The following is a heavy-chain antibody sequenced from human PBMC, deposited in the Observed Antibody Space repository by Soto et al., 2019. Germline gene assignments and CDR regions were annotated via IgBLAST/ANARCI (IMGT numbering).Heavy chain of an antibody. Sequence: PSETLSLTCAVYGGSFSGYYWSWIRQPPGKGLEWIGEINHSGSTNYNPSLKSRVTISVDTSKNQFSLKLSSVTAADTAVYYCARGRVVVAATLSRPRPAPFDYWGQGTLVTVSS. J-gene: IGHJ4*02. D-gene: IGHD2-15*01. CDR1: GGSFSGYY. CDR3: ARGRVVVAATLSRPRPAPFDY. V-gene: IGHV4-34*01. CDR2: INHSGST.